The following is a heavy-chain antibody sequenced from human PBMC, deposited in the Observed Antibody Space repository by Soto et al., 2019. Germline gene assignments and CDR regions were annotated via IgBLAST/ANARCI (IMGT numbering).Heavy chain of an antibody. D-gene: IGHD3-10*01. V-gene: IGHV3-30*18. CDR3: AKPRLLWFGEGWFDP. J-gene: IGHJ5*02. Sequence: QVQLVESGGGVVQPGRSLRLSCAASGFTFSSYVMHWVRQAPGTGLEWVAVISYDGSNKYYADSVKGRFTISRDNSKNTLYLQMNSLRAEDTAVYYCAKPRLLWFGEGWFDPWGQGTLVTVSS. CDR2: ISYDGSNK. CDR1: GFTFSSYV.